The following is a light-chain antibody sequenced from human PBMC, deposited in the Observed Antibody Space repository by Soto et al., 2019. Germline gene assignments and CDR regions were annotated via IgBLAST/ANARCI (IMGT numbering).Light chain of an antibody. CDR1: QSVSSY. Sequence: EIVLTQSPATLSLSPGERATLSCRASQSVSSYLAWYQQKPGQAPRLLIYDASNRAAGIPARFSGSGSGTVFTLTIGGLEPEDFAIYYCQQRSTWPPITFGQGTRLEIK. J-gene: IGKJ5*01. CDR3: QQRSTWPPIT. V-gene: IGKV3-11*01. CDR2: DAS.